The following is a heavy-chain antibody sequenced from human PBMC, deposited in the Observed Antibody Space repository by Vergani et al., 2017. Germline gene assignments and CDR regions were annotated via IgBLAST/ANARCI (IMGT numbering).Heavy chain of an antibody. CDR2: ISSSSTI. D-gene: IGHD4-11*01. CDR1: GFTFSSYS. V-gene: IGHV3-48*01. Sequence: EVQLVESGGGLVQPGGSLRLSCAASGFTFSSYSMNWVRQAPGKGLEWVSYISSSSTIYYADSVKGRFTISRDNAKNSLYLQMNSLRAEDTAVYYCARGKYSNPYYYYYYGMDVWGQGTTVTVSS. CDR3: ARGKYSNPYYYYYYGMDV. J-gene: IGHJ6*02.